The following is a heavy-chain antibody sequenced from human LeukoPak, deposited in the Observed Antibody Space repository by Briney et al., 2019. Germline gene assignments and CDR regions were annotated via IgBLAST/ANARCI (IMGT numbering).Heavy chain of an antibody. D-gene: IGHD2/OR15-2a*01. CDR2: IYYSGST. CDR1: GVSISSGDYY. J-gene: IGHJ4*02. Sequence: PSETLSLTCTVSGVSISSGDYYWSWIRQPPGKGLEWIGYIYYSGSTYYNPSLKSRVTISVDTSKNQFSLKLSSVTAADTAVYYCARERMKNMVPSYFDYWGQGTLVTVSS. CDR3: ARERMKNMVPSYFDY. V-gene: IGHV4-30-4*01.